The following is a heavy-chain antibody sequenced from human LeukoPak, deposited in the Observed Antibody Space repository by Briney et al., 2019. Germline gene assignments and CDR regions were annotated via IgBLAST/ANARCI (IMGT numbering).Heavy chain of an antibody. V-gene: IGHV3-48*03. CDR1: GFTFSSYE. D-gene: IGHD6-19*01. CDR2: ISRSGSTI. J-gene: IGHJ4*02. Sequence: GGSLRLSCAASGFTFSSYEMNWVRQAPGQGLEWVSYISRSGSTIYYADSVKGRFTISRDNAKNSLYLQMNSLRAEDTAVYYCARGGIAVAEFYFDYWGQGTLVTVSS. CDR3: ARGGIAVAEFYFDY.